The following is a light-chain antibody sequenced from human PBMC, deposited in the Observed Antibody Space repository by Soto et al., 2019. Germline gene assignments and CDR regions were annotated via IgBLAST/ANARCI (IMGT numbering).Light chain of an antibody. CDR1: QTISTY. CDR3: QQSYSSPIT. J-gene: IGKJ5*01. V-gene: IGKV1-39*01. Sequence: DIQVTQSPSSLSASVVDRVTITCRASQTISTYLHWYQEKPGKAPKLLIYAASSLQGGVPSRFSGSGSGTDFTLTISSLQPEDFATYYCQQSYSSPITFGQGTRLEIK. CDR2: AAS.